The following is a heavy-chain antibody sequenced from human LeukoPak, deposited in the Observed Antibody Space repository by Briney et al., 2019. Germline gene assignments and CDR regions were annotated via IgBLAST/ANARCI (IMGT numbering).Heavy chain of an antibody. V-gene: IGHV4-38-2*02. CDR1: GYSISSGYY. D-gene: IGHD3-22*01. J-gene: IGHJ4*02. Sequence: PSETLSLTCSVSGYSISSGYYWGWIRQPPGKGLEWIGSIYHSGSTYYTPSLKSRVTMSVDTSKNKFSLRLSSVTAADTAVYYCARNGNYYDSSGYYSLGCWGQGTLVTVSS. CDR2: IYHSGST. CDR3: ARNGNYYDSSGYYSLGC.